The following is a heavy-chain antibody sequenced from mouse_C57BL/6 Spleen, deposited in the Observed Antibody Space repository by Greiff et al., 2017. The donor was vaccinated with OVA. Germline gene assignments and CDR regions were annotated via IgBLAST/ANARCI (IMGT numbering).Heavy chain of an antibody. CDR2: IRLKSDNYAT. V-gene: IGHV6-3*01. D-gene: IGHD4-1*01. J-gene: IGHJ3*01. Sequence: EVKVEESGGGLVQPGGSMKLSCVASGFTFSNYWMNWVRQSPEKGLEWVAQIRLKSDNYATHYAESVKGRFTISRDDSKSSVYLQMNNLRAEDTGIYYCTELGRRAYWGQGTLVTVSA. CDR3: TELGRRAY. CDR1: GFTFSNYW.